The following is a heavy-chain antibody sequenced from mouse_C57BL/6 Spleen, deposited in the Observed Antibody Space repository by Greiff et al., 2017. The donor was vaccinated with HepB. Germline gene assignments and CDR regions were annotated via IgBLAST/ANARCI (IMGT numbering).Heavy chain of an antibody. Sequence: VQLKESGPELVKPGASVKISCKASGYSFTDYNMNWVKQSNGKSLEWIGVINHNYGTTSYNQKLKGKATLTVDQSSSTADMQLNSLTSEDSAVYYCARGPVVARGYYAMDYWGQGTSVTVSS. D-gene: IGHD1-1*01. CDR1: GYSFTDYN. J-gene: IGHJ4*01. CDR2: INHNYGTT. CDR3: ARGPVVARGYYAMDY. V-gene: IGHV1-39*01.